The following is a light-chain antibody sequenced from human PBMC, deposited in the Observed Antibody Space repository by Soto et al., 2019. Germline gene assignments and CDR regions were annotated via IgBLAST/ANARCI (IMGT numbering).Light chain of an antibody. J-gene: IGLJ1*01. CDR1: SSDVGSYNL. CDR2: EDN. Sequence: QSALTQPASVSGSPGQSITISCTGSSSDVGSYNLVSWYQHHPGKAPKFVIYEDNKRPSGVSDRFSGSRSGTTASLTVSGLQAEDEADYYCGSYAGGNTFVFGTGTKLTVL. CDR3: GSYAGGNTFV. V-gene: IGLV2-23*01.